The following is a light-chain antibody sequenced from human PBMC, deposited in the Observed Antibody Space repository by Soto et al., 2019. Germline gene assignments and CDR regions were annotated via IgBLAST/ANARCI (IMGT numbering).Light chain of an antibody. Sequence: QSVLTQPPSLSGAPGQRVTISCTGSTSNIGAGYDVHWYQQLPGRAPKLLIFGDSSRPSGVPDRFSVFKSGTSASLAITGLQAEDEADYYCQSYDSSLSGSVFGGGTKLTVL. CDR2: GDS. CDR1: TSNIGAGYD. V-gene: IGLV1-40*01. J-gene: IGLJ3*02. CDR3: QSYDSSLSGSV.